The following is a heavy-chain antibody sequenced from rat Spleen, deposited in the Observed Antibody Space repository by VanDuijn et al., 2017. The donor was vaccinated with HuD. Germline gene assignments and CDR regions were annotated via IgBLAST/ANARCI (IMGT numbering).Heavy chain of an antibody. CDR1: GFTFSNYD. CDR3: TTRPYYSSLNWFPY. Sequence: EVQLVESGGGLVQPGRSLKLSCAASGFTFSNYDMAWVRQAPTKGLEWVASISPSGGSTSYRDSVKGRFTISRDDAKSTLYLQMDSLRSEDTATYYCTTRPYYSSLNWFPYWGQGTLVTVSS. CDR2: ISPSGGST. D-gene: IGHD1-2*01. V-gene: IGHV5S23*01. J-gene: IGHJ3*01.